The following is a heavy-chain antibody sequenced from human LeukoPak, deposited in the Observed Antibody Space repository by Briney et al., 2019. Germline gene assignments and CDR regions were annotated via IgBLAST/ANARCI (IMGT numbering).Heavy chain of an antibody. V-gene: IGHV1-69*04. CDR1: GGTFSSYA. D-gene: IGHD2-8*01. CDR3: AREGGLGCCTNGVCNWFDP. Sequence: SVKVSCKASGGTFSSYAISWVRQAPGQGREWMGRIIPILGIANYAQKFQGRVTITADKSTSTAYMELSSLRSEDTAVYYCAREGGLGCCTNGVCNWFDPWGQGTLVTVSS. CDR2: IIPILGIA. J-gene: IGHJ5*02.